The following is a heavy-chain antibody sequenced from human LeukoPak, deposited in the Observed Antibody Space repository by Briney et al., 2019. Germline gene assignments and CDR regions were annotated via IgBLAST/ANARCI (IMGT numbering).Heavy chain of an antibody. CDR1: GYTFTSYG. Sequence: ASVKVSCKASGYTFTSYGISWVRQAPGQGLEWMGWISAYNGNTNYAQNLQGRVTMTTETSTSTAYMDLRSLRSDDTAVFYCARPLYYDSTGYHQYYFDHWGQGTLVTVSS. CDR2: ISAYNGNT. CDR3: ARPLYYDSTGYHQYYFDH. J-gene: IGHJ4*02. D-gene: IGHD3-22*01. V-gene: IGHV1-18*01.